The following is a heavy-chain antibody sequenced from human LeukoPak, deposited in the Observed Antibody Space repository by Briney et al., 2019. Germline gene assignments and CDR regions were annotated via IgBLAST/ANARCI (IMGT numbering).Heavy chain of an antibody. CDR1: GYTFTAYY. D-gene: IGHD5-18*01. J-gene: IGHJ5*02. CDR3: AREKGFGHSYCYSS. V-gene: IGHV1-2*06. CDR2: INPDSGST. Sequence: ASVKVSCKPSGYTFTAYYIHWVRQAPGQGLEWMGRINPDSGSTNYAQKFQGRVTMTRDTSISTAYMELSRLRSDDTAVYYCAREKGFGHSYCYSSWGQGTPVTVSS.